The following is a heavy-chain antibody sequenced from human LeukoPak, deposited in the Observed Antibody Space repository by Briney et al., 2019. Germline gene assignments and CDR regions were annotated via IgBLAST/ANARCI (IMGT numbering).Heavy chain of an antibody. D-gene: IGHD3-10*01. Sequence: PGGSLRLSCAASGFTFSSYGMNWVRQAPGKGLEWVSAISGSGGSTYYADSAKGRFTISRDNSKNTLYLQMNSLRAEDTAVYYCAKGLLLWFGDYWGQGTLVTVSS. CDR1: GFTFSSYG. CDR2: ISGSGGST. V-gene: IGHV3-23*01. J-gene: IGHJ4*02. CDR3: AKGLLLWFGDY.